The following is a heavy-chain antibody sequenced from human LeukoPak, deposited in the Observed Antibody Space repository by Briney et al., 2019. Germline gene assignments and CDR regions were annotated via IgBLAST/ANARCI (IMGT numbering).Heavy chain of an antibody. CDR3: AKDQYYDSSGYPI. J-gene: IGHJ3*02. D-gene: IGHD3-22*01. CDR1: GFTFSSYA. CDR2: ISGSGGST. Sequence: GGSLRLSCAASGFTFSSYAMSWVRQAPGKGLEWVSAISGSGGSTYYADSVKGRFTISRDNSKNTLYLQMNSLRAEDSAVYYCAKDQYYDSSGYPIWGQGTMVTVSS. V-gene: IGHV3-23*01.